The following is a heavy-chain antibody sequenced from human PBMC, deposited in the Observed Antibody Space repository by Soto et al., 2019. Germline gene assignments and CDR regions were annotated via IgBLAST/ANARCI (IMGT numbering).Heavy chain of an antibody. CDR2: IYYSGST. V-gene: IGHV4-30-4*01. D-gene: IGHD3-10*01. CDR1: GGSISSGDYY. J-gene: IGHJ4*02. CDR3: ARAVGSDYYYGSGNSLSLVDY. Sequence: SETLSLTCTVSGGSISSGDYYWSWIRQPPGKGLEWIGYIYYSGSTYYNPSLKSRVTISVDTSKNQFSLKLSSVTAADTAVYYCARAVGSDYYYGSGNSLSLVDYWGQGTLVTVSS.